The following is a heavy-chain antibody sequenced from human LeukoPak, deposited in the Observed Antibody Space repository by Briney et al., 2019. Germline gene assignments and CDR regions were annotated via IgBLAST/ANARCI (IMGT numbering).Heavy chain of an antibody. J-gene: IGHJ4*02. CDR2: ISGNGGDT. CDR1: GFTFSSYS. CDR3: AREGTPGSYDY. V-gene: IGHV3-64*01. Sequence: TGGSLRLSCAASGFTFSSYSMNWVRQAPVKGLESVSAISGNGGDTYYANSVKGRFTISRDNPKNTLYLQMGGLTPEDMAVYYCAREGTPGSYDYWGQGTLVTVSS. D-gene: IGHD1/OR15-1a*01.